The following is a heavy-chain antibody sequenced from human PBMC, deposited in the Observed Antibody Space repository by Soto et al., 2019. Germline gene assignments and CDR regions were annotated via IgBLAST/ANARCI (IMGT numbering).Heavy chain of an antibody. V-gene: IGHV3-7*01. J-gene: IGHJ4*02. CDR3: VVLSRARTFGY. D-gene: IGHD3-10*01. Sequence: PGGSLRLSCAASGFSFSASWMNWVRQPPGKGLEWVGNIKEDGSDKYYVDSVKGRFTISRDNAKSSLYLEMNSLRADDTAVYYCVVLSRARTFGYWGQGTLVTVSS. CDR1: GFSFSASW. CDR2: IKEDGSDK.